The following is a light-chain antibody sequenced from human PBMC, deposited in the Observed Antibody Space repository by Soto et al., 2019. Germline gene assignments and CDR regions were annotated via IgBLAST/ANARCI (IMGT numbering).Light chain of an antibody. CDR2: SAS. V-gene: IGKV3-15*01. J-gene: IGKJ5*01. CDR3: QQYNNWS. Sequence: EIVMTQYPATLSVSPGETYTLSCRASQSVGSNLAWYQQKPGRAPRLLIYSASTRATGIPARFSGSGSGTELTLTISSLQSEDFAVYYCQQYNNWSVGQGTRLDIK. CDR1: QSVGSN.